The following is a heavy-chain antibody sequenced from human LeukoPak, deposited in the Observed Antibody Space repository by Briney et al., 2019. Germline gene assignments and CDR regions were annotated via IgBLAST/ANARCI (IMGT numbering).Heavy chain of an antibody. CDR2: INHSGST. J-gene: IGHJ4*02. CDR1: GGSFSGYY. D-gene: IGHD3-3*01. Sequence: SETLSLTCAVYGGSFSGYYWSWIRQPPGKGLEWIGEINHSGSTNYNPSLKSRVTISVDTSKNQFSLKLSSVTAADTAVYYCAVTYYDFWSGSDYFDYWGQGTLVTVSS. V-gene: IGHV4-34*01. CDR3: AVTYYDFWSGSDYFDY.